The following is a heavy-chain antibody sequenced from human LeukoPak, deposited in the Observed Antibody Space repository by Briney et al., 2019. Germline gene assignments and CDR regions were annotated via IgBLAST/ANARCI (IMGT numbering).Heavy chain of an antibody. D-gene: IGHD3-22*01. CDR3: ARDGAPDFTYYYDSSGYYPDY. Sequence: PGGSLRLSCSASGFTFSSYAMHWVRQAPGKGLEYVSAIRDNGVNTYYADSVKGRFTISRDNAKNTLYLQMNSLRAEDTAVYYCARDGAPDFTYYYDSSGYYPDYWGQGTLVTVSS. V-gene: IGHV3-64*04. J-gene: IGHJ4*02. CDR1: GFTFSSYA. CDR2: IRDNGVNT.